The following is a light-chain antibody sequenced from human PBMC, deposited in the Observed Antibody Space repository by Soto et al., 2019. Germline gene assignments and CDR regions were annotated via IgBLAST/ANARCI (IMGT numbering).Light chain of an antibody. Sequence: EIVMTQSPATLSVSPGERATLSCRASQSVSSNLAWYQQKPGQAPRLLIYGASTRATGIPARFSGRGSGTECTFTISRLYSSDFACYFCQQYNNGPTITFGQEIRLEIK. J-gene: IGKJ5*01. V-gene: IGKV3-15*01. CDR3: QQYNNGPTIT. CDR2: GAS. CDR1: QSVSSN.